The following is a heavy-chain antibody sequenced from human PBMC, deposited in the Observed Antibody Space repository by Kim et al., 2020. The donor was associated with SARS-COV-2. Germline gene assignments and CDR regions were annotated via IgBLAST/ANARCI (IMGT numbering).Heavy chain of an antibody. Sequence: GGSLRLSCAASGFTFSSYSMHWVRQAPGKGLEWVSSICSSRSYKYYADSVKGRFTISRDNAKNTLYLQMNSLRAEDTAVYYCARAGALTFFRAALSFYY. CDR3: ARAGALTFFRAALSFYY. CDR2: ICSSRSYK. CDR1: GFTFSSYS. J-gene: IGHJ6*03. D-gene: IGHD3-16*01. V-gene: IGHV3-21*01.